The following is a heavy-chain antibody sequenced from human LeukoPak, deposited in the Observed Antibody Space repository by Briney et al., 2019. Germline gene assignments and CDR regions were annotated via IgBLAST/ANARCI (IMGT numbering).Heavy chain of an antibody. D-gene: IGHD2-21*02. CDR1: GFTFSSYS. Sequence: GGSLRLSCAASGFTFSSYSMNWVRQAQGKWLEWVSSISSSSSYIYYADSVKGRFTISRDNAKNSLYLQMNSLRAEDTAVYYCARGVVTWQAFDFDIWGQGTMVTVSS. V-gene: IGHV3-21*01. CDR2: ISSSSSYI. J-gene: IGHJ3*02. CDR3: ARGVVTWQAFDFDI.